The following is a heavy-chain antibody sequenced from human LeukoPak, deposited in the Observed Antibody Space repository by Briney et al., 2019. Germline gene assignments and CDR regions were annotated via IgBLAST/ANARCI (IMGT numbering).Heavy chain of an antibody. CDR1: GFTFSSYA. J-gene: IGHJ4*02. V-gene: IGHV3-23*01. Sequence: GGSLRLSCAASGFTFSSYAMSWVRQAPGKGLEWVSSISGSGGSTYYADSVKGRFTISRDNSKNTLYLQMSSLRAEDTAVYYCAKSARFDWYIDYWGQGTLVTVSS. D-gene: IGHD3-9*01. CDR3: AKSARFDWYIDY. CDR2: ISGSGGST.